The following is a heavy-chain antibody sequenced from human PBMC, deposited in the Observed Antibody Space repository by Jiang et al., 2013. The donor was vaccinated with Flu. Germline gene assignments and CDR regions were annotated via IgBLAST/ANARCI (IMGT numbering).Heavy chain of an antibody. D-gene: IGHD3-16*01. V-gene: IGHV3-23*01. CDR3: AKDYGGGYFDY. CDR2: ISGSGGST. Sequence: GKGLEWVSAISGSGGSTYYADSVKGRFTISRDKSKNTLYLQMNSLRAEDTAVYYCAKDYGGGYFDYWGQGTLVTVSS. J-gene: IGHJ4*02.